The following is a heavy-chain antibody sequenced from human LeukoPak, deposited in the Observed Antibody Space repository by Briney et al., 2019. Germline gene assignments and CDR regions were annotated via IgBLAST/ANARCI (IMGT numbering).Heavy chain of an antibody. V-gene: IGHV4-34*01. D-gene: IGHD3-22*01. Sequence: SETLSLTCAVYGGSFGGYYWSWIRQPPGKGLEWIGEINHSGSTNYNPSLKSRVTISVDTSKNQFSLKLSSVTAADTAAYYCALGCSGYPCGYWGQGTLVTVSS. CDR1: GGSFGGYY. CDR3: ALGCSGYPCGY. CDR2: INHSGST. J-gene: IGHJ4*02.